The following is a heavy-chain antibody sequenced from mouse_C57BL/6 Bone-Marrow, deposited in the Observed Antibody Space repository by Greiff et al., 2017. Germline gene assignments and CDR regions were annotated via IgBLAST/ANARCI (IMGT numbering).Heavy chain of an antibody. Sequence: QVQLKESGAELVRPGTSVKVSCKASGYAFTNYLIEWVKQRPGQGLEWIGVINPGSGGTNYNEKFKGKATLTADKSSSTAYMQLSSLTSEDSTVYFCACLSTSSFAYWGQGTLVTVSA. V-gene: IGHV1-54*01. CDR3: ACLSTSSFAY. J-gene: IGHJ3*01. CDR1: GYAFTNYL. CDR2: INPGSGGT. D-gene: IGHD2-1*01.